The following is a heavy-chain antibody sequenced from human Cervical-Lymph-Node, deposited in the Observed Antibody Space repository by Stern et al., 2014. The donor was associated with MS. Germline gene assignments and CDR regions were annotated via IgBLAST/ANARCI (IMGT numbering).Heavy chain of an antibody. V-gene: IGHV3-33*01. CDR1: GFTFSSYG. CDR2: IWYDGSNK. CDR3: ARDPRRGDSYYFDY. Sequence: VQLVESGGGVVQPGRSLRLSCAASGFTFSSYGMPWVRPAPGKGLEWVAVIWYDGSNKYYADSVKGRFTISRDNSKNTLYLQMNSLRAEDTAVYYCARDPRRGDSYYFDYWGQGTLVTVSS. J-gene: IGHJ4*02. D-gene: IGHD2-21*02.